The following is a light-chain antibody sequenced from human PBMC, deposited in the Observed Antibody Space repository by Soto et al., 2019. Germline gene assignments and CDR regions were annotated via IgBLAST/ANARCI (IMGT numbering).Light chain of an antibody. CDR3: RSHVGSNYVV. CDR1: SSDVGGYNY. V-gene: IGLV2-8*01. J-gene: IGLJ2*01. CDR2: EVS. Sequence: QSALTQPPSASGSPGQSVTISCTGTSSDVGGYNYVSWYQQHPGKAPKLMIYEVSKRPSGVPDRFSGSKSGNTASLTVSGLQAEDEADYYCRSHVGSNYVVFGGGTKVTVL.